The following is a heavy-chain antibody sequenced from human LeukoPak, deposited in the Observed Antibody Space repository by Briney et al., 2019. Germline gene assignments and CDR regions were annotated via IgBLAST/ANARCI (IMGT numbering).Heavy chain of an antibody. CDR1: GGSFSDYY. CDR3: AREGATVAGKTSLDY. CDR2: INHSGST. D-gene: IGHD6-19*01. J-gene: IGHJ4*02. V-gene: IGHV4-34*01. Sequence: SETLSLTCAVYGGSFSDYYWTWIRQSPGKGLEWIGEINHSGSTNYNPSLKSRAVMSIDTSKTQFSLKLASVTAADTGVYYCAREGATVAGKTSLDYWGQGTLVTVSS.